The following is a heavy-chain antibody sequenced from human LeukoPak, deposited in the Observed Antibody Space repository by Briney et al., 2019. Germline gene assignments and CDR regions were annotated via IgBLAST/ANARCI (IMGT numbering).Heavy chain of an antibody. CDR1: GGSISSYY. J-gene: IGHJ3*02. V-gene: IGHV4-59*01. D-gene: IGHD2-8*01. CDR3: AVQVYDAFDI. CDR2: IYYGGST. Sequence: SETLSLTCTVSGGSISSYYWSWIRQPPGKGLEWIGYIYYGGSTNYNPSLKSRVTISVDTSKNQFSLKLSSVTAADTAVYYCAVQVYDAFDIWGQGTMVTVSS.